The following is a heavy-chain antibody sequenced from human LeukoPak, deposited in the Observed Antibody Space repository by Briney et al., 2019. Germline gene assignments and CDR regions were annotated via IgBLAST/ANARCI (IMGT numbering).Heavy chain of an antibody. CDR3: ARGKRSWAPYFDY. J-gene: IGHJ4*02. Sequence: KPSETLSLTCAVYGGSFSGYYWSWIRQPPGKGPEWIGEINHSGSTNYNPSLKSRVTISVDTSKNQFSLKLSSVTAADTAVYYCARGKRSWAPYFDYWGQGTLVTVSS. CDR1: GGSFSGYY. CDR2: INHSGST. D-gene: IGHD6-13*01. V-gene: IGHV4-34*01.